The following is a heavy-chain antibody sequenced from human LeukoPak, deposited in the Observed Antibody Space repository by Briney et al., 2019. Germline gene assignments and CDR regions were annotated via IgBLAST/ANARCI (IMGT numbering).Heavy chain of an antibody. CDR2: INWNGGST. J-gene: IGHJ6*03. Sequence: PGGSLRLSCAASGFTFDDYGMSWVRQAPGKGLEWVSGINWNGGSTGYADSVRGRFTISRDNAKNSLYLQMNSLRAEDTALYYCARAFPPSYYYYYMDVWGKGTTVTVSS. CDR1: GFTFDDYG. CDR3: ARAFPPSYYYYYMDV. D-gene: IGHD2/OR15-2a*01. V-gene: IGHV3-20*04.